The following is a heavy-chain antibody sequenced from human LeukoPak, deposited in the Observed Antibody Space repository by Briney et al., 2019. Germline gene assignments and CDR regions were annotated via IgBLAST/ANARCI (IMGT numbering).Heavy chain of an antibody. CDR2: IGGSGGST. V-gene: IGHV3-23*01. J-gene: IGHJ3*02. D-gene: IGHD1-26*01. CDR3: ARDLRGATGDAFDI. CDR1: GFTFSTYA. Sequence: GGSLRLSCAASGFTFSTYAMSWVRQAPGKGLEWVSAIGGSGGSTYYADSVKGRFTISRDNSKNTLYLQMNSLRAEDTAVYYCARDLRGATGDAFDIWGQGTMVTVSS.